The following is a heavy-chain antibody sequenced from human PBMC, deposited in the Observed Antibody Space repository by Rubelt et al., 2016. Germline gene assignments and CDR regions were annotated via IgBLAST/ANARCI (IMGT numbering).Heavy chain of an antibody. CDR2: INPNSGGT. Sequence: QVQLVQSGAEVKKPGASVKVSCKASGYTFTSYGISWVRQAPGQGLEWMGWINPNSGGTNYAKKFQGRVTMTRATAISTAYMELSRLRSDDTAVYYCASRYSSGSDYWGQGTLVTVSS. CDR1: GYTFTSYG. CDR3: ASRYSSGSDY. J-gene: IGHJ4*02. V-gene: IGHV1-2*02. D-gene: IGHD6-19*01.